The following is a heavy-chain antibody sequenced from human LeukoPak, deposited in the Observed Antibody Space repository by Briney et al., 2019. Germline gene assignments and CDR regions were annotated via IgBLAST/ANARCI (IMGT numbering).Heavy chain of an antibody. CDR3: ARPSKPTPPTKYCSSTSCYVPWWFDP. V-gene: IGHV1-69*05. CDR1: GGTFSSYA. Sequence: SVKVSCKASGGTFSSYAISWVRQAPGQGLEWMGGIIPIFGTANYAQKFQGRVTITTDESTSTAYMELSSLRSDDTAVYYCARPSKPTPPTKYCSSTSCYVPWWFDPWGQGTLVTVSS. J-gene: IGHJ5*02. D-gene: IGHD2-2*01. CDR2: IIPIFGTA.